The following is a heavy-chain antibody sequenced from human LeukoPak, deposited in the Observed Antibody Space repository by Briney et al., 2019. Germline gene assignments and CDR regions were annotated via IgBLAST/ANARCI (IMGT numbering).Heavy chain of an antibody. V-gene: IGHV4-59*11. CDR3: ASWLRVFDY. Sequence: SETLSLTCTVSGGSISSHYWSWIRQPPGKGLEWIGYIYYSGSANYNPSLKSRVTISVDTSKNQFSLKLSSVTAADTAVYYCASWLRVFDYWGQGTLVTVSS. CDR1: GGSISSHY. J-gene: IGHJ4*02. D-gene: IGHD5-12*01. CDR2: IYYSGSA.